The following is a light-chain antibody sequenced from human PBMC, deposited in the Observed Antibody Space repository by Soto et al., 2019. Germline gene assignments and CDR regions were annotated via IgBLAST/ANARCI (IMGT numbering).Light chain of an antibody. J-gene: IGKJ4*01. CDR3: LPHNTYPLT. Sequence: IQMTQYPSTQNASVVARDTITWLARQGIGNDLNWYQQKPGKAPKRLIFTTSNLQNVVPSRFSGSGSGTEFTLTISSLQPEDFSTFYCLPHNTYPLTFARGTKG. CDR1: QGIGND. CDR2: TTS. V-gene: IGKV1-17*01.